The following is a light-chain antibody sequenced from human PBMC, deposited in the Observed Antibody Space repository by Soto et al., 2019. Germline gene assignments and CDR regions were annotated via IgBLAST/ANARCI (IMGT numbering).Light chain of an antibody. CDR1: QSISSY. CDR3: HKSYSTLWT. J-gene: IGKJ2*02. Sequence: IQLTQSPSAMAALVGGTIHSTCRASQSISSYLNWYQQKPGKPPNPLIYAPPSLQSGVPSRFSGSGSGTDFTLTTTSLQPEVFATYYCHKSYSTLWTFAQGP. V-gene: IGKV1-39*01. CDR2: APP.